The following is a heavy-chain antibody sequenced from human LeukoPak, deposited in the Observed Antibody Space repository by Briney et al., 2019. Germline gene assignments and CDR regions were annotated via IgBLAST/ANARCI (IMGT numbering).Heavy chain of an antibody. CDR3: AKDQWYSGYAPFDY. J-gene: IGHJ4*02. CDR1: GFTFSNYW. CDR2: IKQDGSEK. D-gene: IGHD5-12*01. Sequence: GGSLRLSCVASGFTFSNYWMSWVRQAPGKGLEWVANIKQDGSEKYYVDSVKGRFTISRDNAKNSLYLQLNSLRAEDTAVYYCAKDQWYSGYAPFDYWGQGTLVTVSS. V-gene: IGHV3-7*01.